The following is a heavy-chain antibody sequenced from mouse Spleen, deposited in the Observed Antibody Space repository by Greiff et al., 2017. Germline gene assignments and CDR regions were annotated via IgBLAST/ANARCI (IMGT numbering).Heavy chain of an antibody. V-gene: IGHV1-15*01. CDR2: IDPETGGT. CDR3: TRSRITTTGYWYFDV. J-gene: IGHJ1*01. CDR1: GYTFTDYE. D-gene: IGHD2-4*01. Sequence: QVHVKQSGAELVRPGASVTLSCKASGYTFTDYEMHWVKQTPVHGLEWIGAIDPETGGTAYNQKFKGKAILTADKSSSTAYMELRSLTSEDSAVYYCTRSRITTTGYWYFDVWGAGTTVTVSS.